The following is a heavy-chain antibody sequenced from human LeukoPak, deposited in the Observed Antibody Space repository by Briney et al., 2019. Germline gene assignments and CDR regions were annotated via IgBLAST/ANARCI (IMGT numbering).Heavy chain of an antibody. CDR1: GGSISSYY. J-gene: IGHJ4*02. Sequence: SETLSLTCAVSGGSISSYYWSWIRQPAGKGLEWIGRIYTSGSTNYNPSLKSRVTMSVDTSKNQFSLKLSSVTAADTAVYYCAREDYHSSEIDYWGQGTLVTVSS. CDR2: IYTSGST. D-gene: IGHD3-22*01. CDR3: AREDYHSSEIDY. V-gene: IGHV4-4*07.